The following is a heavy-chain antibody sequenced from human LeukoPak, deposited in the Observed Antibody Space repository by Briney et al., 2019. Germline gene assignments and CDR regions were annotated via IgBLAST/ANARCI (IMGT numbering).Heavy chain of an antibody. J-gene: IGHJ6*02. Sequence: SVKVSCKASGGTFSSYAISWVRQAPGQGLEWMGRIIPILGIANYAQKFQGRVTITADKSTSTAYMELSSLRSEDTAVYYCARDGPARGDYVFYYGMDVWGQGTTVTVSS. V-gene: IGHV1-69*04. D-gene: IGHD4-17*01. CDR3: ARDGPARGDYVFYYGMDV. CDR1: GGTFSSYA. CDR2: IIPILGIA.